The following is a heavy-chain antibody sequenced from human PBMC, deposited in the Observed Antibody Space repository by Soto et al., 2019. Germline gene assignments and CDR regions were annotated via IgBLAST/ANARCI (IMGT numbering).Heavy chain of an antibody. J-gene: IGHJ6*02. CDR1: GGSISSYY. V-gene: IGHV4-59*01. D-gene: IGHD3-3*01. CDR3: ARDDFWSGYGYYGMDV. CDR2: IYYSGST. Sequence: SETLSLTCTVSGGSISSYYWSWIRQPPGKGLEWIGYIYYSGSTNYNPSLKSRVTISVDTSKNQFSLKLSSVTAADTAVYYCARDDFWSGYGYYGMDVWGQGTTVTVSS.